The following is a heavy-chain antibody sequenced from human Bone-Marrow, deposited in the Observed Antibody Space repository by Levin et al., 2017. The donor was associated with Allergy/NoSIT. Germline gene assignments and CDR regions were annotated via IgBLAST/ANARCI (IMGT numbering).Heavy chain of an antibody. CDR1: GLTLSSYG. Sequence: GGSLRLSCVASGLTLSSYGMHWVRQAPGKGLEWVAVSSHDGTSNHYADSVKGRFTISRDNSKKTLYLEMNSLRHEDTAIYYCAKDQRAGYCTAGTCYLAMDVWGQGITVTVSS. D-gene: IGHD2-8*02. CDR3: AKDQRAGYCTAGTCYLAMDV. V-gene: IGHV3-30*18. CDR2: SSHDGTSN. J-gene: IGHJ6*02.